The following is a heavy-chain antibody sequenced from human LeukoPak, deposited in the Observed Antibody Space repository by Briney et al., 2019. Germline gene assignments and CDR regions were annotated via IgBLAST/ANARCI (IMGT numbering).Heavy chain of an antibody. V-gene: IGHV3-21*06. D-gene: IGHD1-1*01. Sequence: GGSLRLSCAASGFTFSNAWMSWVRQAPGKGLEWVSAISGSGGSTYYTDSVKGRFTISRDNAENSLYLQMNSLRAEDSAVYYCARDPAEQQLLRDYWGQGTLVTVSS. J-gene: IGHJ4*02. CDR1: GFTFSNAW. CDR2: ISGSGGST. CDR3: ARDPAEQQLLRDY.